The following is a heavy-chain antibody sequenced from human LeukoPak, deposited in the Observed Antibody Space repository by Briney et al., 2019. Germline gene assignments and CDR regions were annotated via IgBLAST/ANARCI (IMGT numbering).Heavy chain of an antibody. CDR3: ARLGSSSSHYYYYYGMDV. J-gene: IGHJ6*02. D-gene: IGHD6-6*01. CDR2: IYYSGST. Sequence: SETLSLTCTVSGGSISSYDWSWIRQPPGKGLEWIGYIYYSGSTNYNPPLKSRVTISVDTSKNQFSLKLSSVTAADTAVYYCARLGSSSSHYYYYYGMDVWGQGTTVTVSS. CDR1: GGSISSYD. V-gene: IGHV4-59*08.